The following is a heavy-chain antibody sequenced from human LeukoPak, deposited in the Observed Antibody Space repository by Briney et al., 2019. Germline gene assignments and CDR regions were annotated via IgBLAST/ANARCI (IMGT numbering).Heavy chain of an antibody. CDR2: ISSGSNTI. D-gene: IGHD1-26*01. CDR1: GFTLSTYR. V-gene: IGHV3-48*02. J-gene: IGHJ4*02. CDR3: ARGSYYAPYYFDY. Sequence: GGSLRLSCAASGFTLSTYRMNWVRHAPGKGLEWLSYISSGSNTIFYADSVKGRFTISRDNAKNSLFLQVNSLRDEDTAVYYCARGSYYAPYYFDYWGQGTLVTVSS.